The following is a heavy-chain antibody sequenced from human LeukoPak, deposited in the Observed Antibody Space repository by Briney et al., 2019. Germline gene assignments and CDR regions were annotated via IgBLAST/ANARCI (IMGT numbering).Heavy chain of an antibody. D-gene: IGHD1-26*01. CDR2: INSGGTT. J-gene: IGHJ3*01. Sequence: GGSLTHSCVASGFNVSSTYLNWVRQAPGKGLEWVSLINSGGTTYYPDSVKGRFTIARDNSKNTLFLQMNSLRAEDSGVYYCAREWREAQKHAFDFWGQGTMVTVSS. CDR3: AREWREAQKHAFDF. CDR1: GFNVSSTY. V-gene: IGHV3-66*01.